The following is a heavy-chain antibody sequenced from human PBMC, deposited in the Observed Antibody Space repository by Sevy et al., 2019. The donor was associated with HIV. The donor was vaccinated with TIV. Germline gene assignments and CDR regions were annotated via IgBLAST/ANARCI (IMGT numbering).Heavy chain of an antibody. CDR3: AKVLNPALESMMEVTVRSLKGFDV. CDR2: ISGIGNT. V-gene: IGHV3-23*01. Sequence: GGSLRLSCAASGFTFNTHVMNWVRQAPGKGLEWVSSISGIGNTYYADSVRGRFTISTDNAKNTIYLQMNRLRADDTAVYYCAKVLNPALESMMEVTVRSLKGFDVWGQGTMVTVSS. J-gene: IGHJ3*01. CDR1: GFTFNTHV. D-gene: IGHD3-22*01.